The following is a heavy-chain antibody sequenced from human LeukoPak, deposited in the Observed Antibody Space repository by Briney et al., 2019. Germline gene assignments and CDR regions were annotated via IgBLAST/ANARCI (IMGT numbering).Heavy chain of an antibody. V-gene: IGHV1-18*04. D-gene: IGHD5-24*01. CDR2: IRAYNGNT. CDR3: ARDPRGDGYNES. J-gene: IGHJ4*02. CDR1: GYTFTGYY. Sequence: ASVKVSCKASGYTFTGYYMHWVRQAPGQGLEWMGWIRAYNGNTNYAQKLQGRVTMTTDTSTSTAYMELRSLRSDDTAVYYCARDPRGDGYNESWGQGTLVTVSS.